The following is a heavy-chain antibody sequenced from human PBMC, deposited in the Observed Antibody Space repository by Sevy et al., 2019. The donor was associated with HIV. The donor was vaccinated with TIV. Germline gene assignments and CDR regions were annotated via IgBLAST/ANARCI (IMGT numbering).Heavy chain of an antibody. V-gene: IGHV3-23*01. D-gene: IGHD6-6*01. Sequence: GGSLRLSCAASGFSLSNCAMSWVRQAPGKGLEWISTKTGSAGVTYYADSVKGRFTISRDNSKNTLFLQMNSLRAEDTALYYCAKGRIPSIGTLGPFDSWGQGTLVTVSS. CDR3: AKGRIPSIGTLGPFDS. J-gene: IGHJ4*02. CDR2: KTGSAGVT. CDR1: GFSLSNCA.